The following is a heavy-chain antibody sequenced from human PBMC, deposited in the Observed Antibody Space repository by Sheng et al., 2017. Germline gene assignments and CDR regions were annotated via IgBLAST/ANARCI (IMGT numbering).Heavy chain of an antibody. CDR3: ARSVRFLTWFDP. J-gene: IGHJ5*02. D-gene: IGHD3-3*01. Sequence: QVQLVQSGAEVKKPGASVKVSCKASGYTFTSYYMHWVRQAPGQGLEWMGIINSSGGSTSYAQKFQGRVTMTRDTSTSTVYMELSSLRSEDTAVYYCARSVRFLTWFDPWGQGTLVTVSS. CDR2: INSSGGST. CDR1: GYTFTSYY. V-gene: IGHV1-46*01.